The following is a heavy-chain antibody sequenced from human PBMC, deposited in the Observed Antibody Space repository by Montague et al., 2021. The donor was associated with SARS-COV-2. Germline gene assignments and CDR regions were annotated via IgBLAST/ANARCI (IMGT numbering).Heavy chain of an antibody. CDR2: IYYSGST. Sequence: SETLSLTCTVSGGSISSSSYYWGWIRQPPGKGLEWIGSIYYSGSTNYXXXLKSRVTISVDTSKNQFSLKLSSVTAADTAVYYCARVISRQNNIVVVGLYYFDYWGQGTLVTASS. CDR1: GGSISSSSYY. J-gene: IGHJ4*02. V-gene: IGHV4-39*07. CDR3: ARVISRQNNIVVVGLYYFDY. D-gene: IGHD2-15*01.